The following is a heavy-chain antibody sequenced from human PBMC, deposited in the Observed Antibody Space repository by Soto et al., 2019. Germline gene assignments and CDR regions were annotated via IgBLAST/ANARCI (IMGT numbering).Heavy chain of an antibody. D-gene: IGHD1-26*01. CDR3: ARELGGTYNFDY. V-gene: IGHV1-46*01. CDR1: GYTFTTYQ. J-gene: IGHJ4*02. Sequence: QVQLVQSGAEVKKPGASVKISCTASGYTFTTYQMHWVRQAPGQGPEWMGGIVLSRGATNYAQKFQGRVTMTSDTSTNIVYMELSGLRSDDTAVYYCARELGGTYNFDYWGQGTLVTVSS. CDR2: IVLSRGAT.